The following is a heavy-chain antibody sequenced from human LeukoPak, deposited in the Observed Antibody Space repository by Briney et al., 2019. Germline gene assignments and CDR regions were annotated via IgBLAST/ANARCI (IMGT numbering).Heavy chain of an antibody. Sequence: PGGSLRLSCAASGFTFRSYGMHWVRQAPGKGLQWVAVIWYDGSNKYYADSVKGRFTISRDNSKKTLSLLMNRLRAEDTAVYYCARELPPLEKYYFDYWGRGTLVTVSS. D-gene: IGHD3-3*01. CDR2: IWYDGSNK. J-gene: IGHJ4*02. CDR3: ARELPPLEKYYFDY. CDR1: GFTFRSYG. V-gene: IGHV3-33*01.